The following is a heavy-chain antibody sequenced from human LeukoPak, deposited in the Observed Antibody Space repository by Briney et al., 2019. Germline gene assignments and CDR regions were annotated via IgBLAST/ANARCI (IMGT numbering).Heavy chain of an antibody. J-gene: IGHJ4*02. V-gene: IGHV3-21*01. Sequence: GGSLRLSCAASGFTFSSYSMNWVRQAPGKGLEWVSSTSSSSSYIYYADSVKGRFTISRDNAKNSLYLQMNSLRAEDTAVYYCARSLAVAVPFDYWGQGTLVTVSS. CDR2: TSSSSSYI. CDR3: ARSLAVAVPFDY. CDR1: GFTFSSYS. D-gene: IGHD6-19*01.